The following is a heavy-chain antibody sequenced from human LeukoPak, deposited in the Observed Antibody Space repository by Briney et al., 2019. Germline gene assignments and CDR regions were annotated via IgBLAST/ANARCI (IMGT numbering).Heavy chain of an antibody. V-gene: IGHV4-34*01. D-gene: IGHD1-1*01. Sequence: SETLSLTCAVYGGSFSGYYWSWIRQPPGKGLERIGEINHSGSTNYNPSLKSRVTISVDTSKNQFSLKLSSVTAADTAVYYCARVGDWNDLVYWGQGTLVTVSS. CDR3: ARVGDWNDLVY. CDR1: GGSFSGYY. CDR2: INHSGST. J-gene: IGHJ4*02.